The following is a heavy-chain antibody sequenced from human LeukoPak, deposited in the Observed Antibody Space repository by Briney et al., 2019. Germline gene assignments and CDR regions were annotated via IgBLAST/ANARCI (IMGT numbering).Heavy chain of an antibody. CDR2: IYHSGST. CDR3: ARGALGTPAANYFDY. V-gene: IGHV4-38-2*02. J-gene: IGHJ4*02. CDR1: GYSISSGYY. Sequence: SETLSLTCTVSGYSISSGYYWGWIRQPPGKGLEWIGSIYHSGSTYYDPSLKSRITMSVDTSKNQFSLKLSSVTAADTAVYYCARGALGTPAANYFDYWGQGTLVTVSS. D-gene: IGHD2-2*01.